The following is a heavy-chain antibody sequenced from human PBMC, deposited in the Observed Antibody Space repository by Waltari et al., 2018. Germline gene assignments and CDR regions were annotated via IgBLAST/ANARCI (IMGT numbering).Heavy chain of an antibody. CDR1: GFIFSTYW. Sequence: EVQLVESGGGLVQPGGSLRLSCEASGFIFSTYWMHWVRQGPGKGLWWVSLIVNGDVSGPSYADSVKGRFTISRDNAKNTLYLQMNSLRAEDTGVYYCARDHYYSKDVWGTGTTVTVSS. CDR2: IVNGDVSGP. V-gene: IGHV3-74*01. J-gene: IGHJ6*04. CDR3: ARDHYYSKDV.